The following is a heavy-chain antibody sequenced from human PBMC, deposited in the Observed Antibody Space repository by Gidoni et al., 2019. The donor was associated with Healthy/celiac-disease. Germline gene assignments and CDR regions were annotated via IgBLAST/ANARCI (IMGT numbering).Heavy chain of an antibody. J-gene: IGHJ6*02. D-gene: IGHD6-19*01. V-gene: IGHV1-69*01. CDR2: LIPIFGTA. CDR1: GGTFSRYA. CDR3: ALDTVAGIYYYYYGMDF. Sequence: QVQLVQSGAEVKMPWSSVKVSCKASGGTFSRYAISWVRQAPGKGLEWRGGLIPIFGTANYARKFQGRVTVTAYESTSTAYMELSSLRSEDTALYYCALDTVAGIYYYYYGMDFWGQGITVTVSS.